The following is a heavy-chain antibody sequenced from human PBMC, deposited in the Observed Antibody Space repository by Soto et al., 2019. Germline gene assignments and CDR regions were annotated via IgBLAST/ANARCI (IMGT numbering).Heavy chain of an antibody. CDR3: ARDLSRPDSSGYYSYGVDV. J-gene: IGHJ6*02. Sequence: ASVKVSFKASGYTFTGYYMHWVRQAPGQGLEWMGWINPNSGGTNYAQKFQGWVTMTRDTSISTAYMELSRLRSDDTAVYYCARDLSRPDSSGYYSYGVDVWGQGTTVTVSS. D-gene: IGHD3-22*01. CDR2: INPNSGGT. CDR1: GYTFTGYY. V-gene: IGHV1-2*04.